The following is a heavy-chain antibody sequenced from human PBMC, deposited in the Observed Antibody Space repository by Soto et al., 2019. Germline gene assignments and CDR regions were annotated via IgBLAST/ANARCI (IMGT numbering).Heavy chain of an antibody. CDR2: INAGNGNT. CDR3: ATIYPGIAVAGY. Sequence: QVQLVQSGAEVKKPGASVKVSCKASGYTFTSYAMHWVRQAPGQRLEWMGWINAGNGNTKYSQKFQGRVTITRDTSACTADIELSSVKYGDTAVYYCATIYPGIAVAGYWGQETLITVSS. J-gene: IGHJ4*02. V-gene: IGHV1-3*01. D-gene: IGHD6-19*01. CDR1: GYTFTSYA.